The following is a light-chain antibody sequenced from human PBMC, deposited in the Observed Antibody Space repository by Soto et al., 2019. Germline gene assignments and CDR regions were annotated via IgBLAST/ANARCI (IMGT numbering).Light chain of an antibody. J-gene: IGLJ2*01. CDR3: QSYDSSLSGDVI. V-gene: IGLV1-40*01. CDR2: GNN. CDR1: SSNIGAGYD. Sequence: QSVLTQPLSVSGAPGQRVTISCTGSSSNIGAGYDVHWYQQLPGTAPKLLIYGNNNRPSGVPDRFSASKSGTSASLAITGLQAEDEADYYCQSYDSSLSGDVIFGGGTKLTVL.